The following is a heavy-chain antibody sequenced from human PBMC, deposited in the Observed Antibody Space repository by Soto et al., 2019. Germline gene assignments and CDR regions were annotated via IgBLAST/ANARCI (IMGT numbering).Heavy chain of an antibody. CDR1: GGSFDITSSY. D-gene: IGHD1-1*01. J-gene: IGHJ4*02. V-gene: IGHV4-39*02. CDR2: IYYSGST. Sequence: QLQLQESGPGLVKPSETLSLTCTVSGGSFDITSSYWAWVRQPPGKGLEWIAYIYYSGSTYYNPSLKSRITISVDTSTNQLSRRLSSVTAADTAVYYCATVPIVGTKPYYFDSWGQGTLVTVSS. CDR3: ATVPIVGTKPYYFDS.